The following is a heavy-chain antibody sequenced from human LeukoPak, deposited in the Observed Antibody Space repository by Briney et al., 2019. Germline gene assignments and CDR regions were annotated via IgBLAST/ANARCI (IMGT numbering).Heavy chain of an antibody. Sequence: SQTLSLTCAVSGGSISSGGYSWSWLRQPPGKGLEWIGYIYHSGSTYYNPSLKSRVTISVDRSKNQFSLKLSSVTAADTAVYYCARAPYYYDSSGYHYYFDYWGQGTLVTVSS. J-gene: IGHJ4*02. CDR1: GGSISSGGYS. CDR2: IYHSGST. V-gene: IGHV4-30-2*01. D-gene: IGHD3-22*01. CDR3: ARAPYYYDSSGYHYYFDY.